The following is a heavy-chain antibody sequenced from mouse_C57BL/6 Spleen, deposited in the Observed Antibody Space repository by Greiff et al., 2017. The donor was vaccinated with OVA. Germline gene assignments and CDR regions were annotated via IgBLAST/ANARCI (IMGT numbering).Heavy chain of an antibody. V-gene: IGHV14-2*01. J-gene: IGHJ4*01. CDR1: GFNIKDYY. D-gene: IGHD1-1*01. Sequence: VHVKQSGAELVKPGASVKLSCTASGFNIKDYYMHWVKQRTEQGLEWIGRIDPEDGETKYAPKFQGKATITADTSSNTAYLQLSSLTSEDTAVYYCASPNYGSSYDAMDYWGQGTSVTVSS. CDR2: IDPEDGET. CDR3: ASPNYGSSYDAMDY.